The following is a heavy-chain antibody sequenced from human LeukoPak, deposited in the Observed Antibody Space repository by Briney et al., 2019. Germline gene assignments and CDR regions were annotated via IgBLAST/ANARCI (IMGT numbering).Heavy chain of an antibody. CDR1: DYSISSGYY. Sequence: SETLSLTCTVSDYSISSGYYWGWIRQPPGKGLEWIGTIYHSGGTDYNPSLRSRVTISVDTSKNQFSLKLSSVTAADTAVYYCARERSYGYYYYYYMDVWGKGTTVTISS. J-gene: IGHJ6*03. D-gene: IGHD5-18*01. V-gene: IGHV4-38-2*02. CDR2: IYHSGGT. CDR3: ARERSYGYYYYYYMDV.